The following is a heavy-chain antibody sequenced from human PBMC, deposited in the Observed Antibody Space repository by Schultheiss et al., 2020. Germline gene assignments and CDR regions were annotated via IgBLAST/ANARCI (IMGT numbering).Heavy chain of an antibody. D-gene: IGHD2-21*01. V-gene: IGHV3-30*03. CDR2: ISYDGSNK. CDR3: ARRQTIQRGKGAFDI. Sequence: GGSLKISCAASGFTFSDYYMSWIRQAPGKGLEWVAVISYDGSNKYYADSVKGRFTISRDNSKNTLYLQMNSLRAEDTAVYYCARRQTIQRGKGAFDIWGQGTMVTVSS. CDR1: GFTFSDYY. J-gene: IGHJ3*02.